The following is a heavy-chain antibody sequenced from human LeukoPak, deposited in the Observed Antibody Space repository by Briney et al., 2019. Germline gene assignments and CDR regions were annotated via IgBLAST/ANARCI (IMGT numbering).Heavy chain of an antibody. CDR2: IIPIFGTA. CDR1: GYTFTDYF. J-gene: IGHJ4*02. CDR3: ASLYDSSGYTFDY. D-gene: IGHD3-22*01. Sequence: GASVKVSCKASGYTFTDYFIHWLRQARGQGLEWMGGIIPIFGTANYAQKFQGRVTITADKSTSTAYMELSSLRSEDTAVYYCASLYDSSGYTFDYWGQGTLVTVSS. V-gene: IGHV1-69*06.